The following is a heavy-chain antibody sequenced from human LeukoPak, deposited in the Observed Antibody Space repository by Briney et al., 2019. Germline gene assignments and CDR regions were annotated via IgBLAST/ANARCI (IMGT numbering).Heavy chain of an antibody. CDR1: GFTFSSYA. D-gene: IGHD3-10*01. CDR3: ARDLRGSGSYFVYGMDV. J-gene: IGHJ6*04. Sequence: PGGSLRLSCAASGFTFSSYAMHWVRQAPGKGLEWVAFISYDGSNKYYADSVKGRFTISRDNSKNTLYLQMNSLRAEDTAVYYCARDLRGSGSYFVYGMDVWGKGTTVTVSS. V-gene: IGHV3-30*04. CDR2: ISYDGSNK.